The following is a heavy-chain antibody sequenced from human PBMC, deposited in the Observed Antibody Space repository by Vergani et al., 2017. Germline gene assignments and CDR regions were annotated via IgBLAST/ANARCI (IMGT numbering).Heavy chain of an antibody. D-gene: IGHD3-10*01. Sequence: QVQLVQSGAEVKKPGASVKVSCKASGYTFTSYDINWVRQATGQGLEWMGWMNPNSGNTGYAQKLQGRVTMTRNTSISTAYMELSSLRSEDTAVYYCARGLLDHGSGTHYYYYGMDVWGQGTTVTVSS. CDR3: ARGLLDHGSGTHYYYYGMDV. V-gene: IGHV1-8*01. CDR1: GYTFTSYD. J-gene: IGHJ6*02. CDR2: MNPNSGNT.